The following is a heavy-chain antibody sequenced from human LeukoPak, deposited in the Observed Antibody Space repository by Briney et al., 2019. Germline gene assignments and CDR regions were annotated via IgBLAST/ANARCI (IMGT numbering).Heavy chain of an antibody. Sequence: GGSLRLSCAGSAFTFSSYAMSWVRQAPGKGLEWVSAISGSGGSTYYADSVKGRFTISRDNSKNTLYLQMNSLRAEDTAVYYCAKDLLSDYDILTDHNWFDPWGQGTLVTVSS. D-gene: IGHD3-9*01. CDR1: AFTFSSYA. V-gene: IGHV3-23*01. CDR3: AKDLLSDYDILTDHNWFDP. CDR2: ISGSGGST. J-gene: IGHJ5*02.